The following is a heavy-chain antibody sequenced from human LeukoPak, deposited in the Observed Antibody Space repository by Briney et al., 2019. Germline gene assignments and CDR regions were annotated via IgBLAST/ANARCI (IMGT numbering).Heavy chain of an antibody. J-gene: IGHJ4*02. D-gene: IGHD4-17*01. CDR1: GGSISSSSYY. CDR2: IYYSGST. Sequence: SETLSLTCTVSGGSISSSSYYWGWIRQPPGKGLEWIGSIYYSGSTYYNPSLKSRVTISVDTSKNQFSLKLSSVTAADTAVYDCASPGGQTTVTFFDYWGKGTLVTVSS. V-gene: IGHV4-39*01. CDR3: ASPGGQTTVTFFDY.